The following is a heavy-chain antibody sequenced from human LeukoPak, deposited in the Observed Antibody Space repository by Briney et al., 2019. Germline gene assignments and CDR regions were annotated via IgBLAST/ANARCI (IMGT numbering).Heavy chain of an antibody. Sequence: SETLSLTCTVSGGSISSSSYYWGWIRQPPGKGLEWIGSIYYSGSTYYNPSLKSRVTISVDTSKNQFSLKLSSVTAADTAVYYCARIGRGYSSGWSDFDYWGQGTPVTVSS. CDR3: ARIGRGYSSGWSDFDY. J-gene: IGHJ4*02. V-gene: IGHV4-39*01. CDR2: IYYSGST. D-gene: IGHD6-19*01. CDR1: GGSISSSSYY.